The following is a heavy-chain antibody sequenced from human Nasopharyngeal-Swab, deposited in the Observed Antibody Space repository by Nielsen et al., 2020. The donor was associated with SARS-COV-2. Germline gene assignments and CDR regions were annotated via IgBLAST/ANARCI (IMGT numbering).Heavy chain of an antibody. D-gene: IGHD6-13*01. CDR3: ARDPGVSWPSNKYYYYYMDV. Sequence: SVKVSCKASGGTFSSYAISWVRQATGQGLEWMGGIIPIFGTANYAQKFQGRVTITADESTSTAYMELSSLRSEDTAVYYCARDPGVSWPSNKYYYYYMDVWGKGTTVSVSS. CDR1: GGTFSSYA. J-gene: IGHJ6*03. V-gene: IGHV1-69*13. CDR2: IIPIFGTA.